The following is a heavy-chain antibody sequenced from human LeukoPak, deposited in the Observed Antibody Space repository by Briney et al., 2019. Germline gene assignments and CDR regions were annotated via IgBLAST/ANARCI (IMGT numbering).Heavy chain of an antibody. CDR2: ISYDGSNK. CDR1: GFTFSSCG. Sequence: PGRSLRLSCAASGFTFSSCGMHWVRQAPGKGLEWVAVISYDGSNKYYADSVKGRFTISRDNSKNTLYLQMNSLRAEDTAVYYCAKDHRITMVRGVIFPTDYWGQGTLVTVSS. J-gene: IGHJ4*02. D-gene: IGHD3-10*01. V-gene: IGHV3-30*18. CDR3: AKDHRITMVRGVIFPTDY.